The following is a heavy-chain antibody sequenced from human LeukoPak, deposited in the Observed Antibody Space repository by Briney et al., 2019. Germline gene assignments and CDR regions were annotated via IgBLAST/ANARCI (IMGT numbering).Heavy chain of an antibody. J-gene: IGHJ4*02. Sequence: GGSLRLSCAASGFTFSSYGMHWVRQAPGKGLEWVAVISYDGSNKYYADSVKGRFTISRDNSKNTLYLQMNSLRAEDTAVYYCAKRFRGTSGLYYFDSWGQGTLVTVSS. CDR3: AKRFRGTSGLYYFDS. V-gene: IGHV3-30*18. CDR2: ISYDGSNK. CDR1: GFTFSSYG. D-gene: IGHD2/OR15-2a*01.